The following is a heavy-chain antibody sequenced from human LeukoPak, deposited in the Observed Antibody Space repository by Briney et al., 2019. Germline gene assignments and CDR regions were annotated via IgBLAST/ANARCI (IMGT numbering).Heavy chain of an antibody. V-gene: IGHV1-69*04. CDR1: GGTSNSHA. CDR2: IIPNLGTT. D-gene: IGHD3-22*01. CDR3: ATTNDGGGYQWGDFFDF. Sequence: SVKVSCKASGGTSNSHAISWVRQAPGQGLDWMGRIIPNLGTTNRAQNFQDRVTLTADKSTNTAYMELTSLRSDDTAVYYCATTNDGGGYQWGDFFDFWGQGTLVTVSS. J-gene: IGHJ4*02.